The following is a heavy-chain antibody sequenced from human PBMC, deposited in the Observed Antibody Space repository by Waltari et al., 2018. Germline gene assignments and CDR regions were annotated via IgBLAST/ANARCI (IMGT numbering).Heavy chain of an antibody. Sequence: QVQLQESGPGLVKPSETLSLICSVSGDSISSYYWSWVRQPAGQGLEWMCRIHRSGSTNYNPSLKSRVTMSVDTSKNHFSLKVSSVTAADTAVYYCARETFVLQSGYYMDVWGKGTTVTISS. D-gene: IGHD3-10*01. J-gene: IGHJ6*03. CDR3: ARETFVLQSGYYMDV. V-gene: IGHV4-4*07. CDR2: IHRSGST. CDR1: GDSISSYY.